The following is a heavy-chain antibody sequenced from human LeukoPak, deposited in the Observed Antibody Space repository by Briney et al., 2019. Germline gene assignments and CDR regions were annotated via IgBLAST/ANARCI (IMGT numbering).Heavy chain of an antibody. Sequence: PGGSLRLSCAASGFTFSSYGMHWIRQPPGKGLEWIGEITPSGSTNYSPSLKSRVSISIDASKKKLSLRLTSVTAADSAVYYCASSFYYDSRDYWGQGTLVTVSS. CDR2: ITPSGST. V-gene: IGHV4-34*01. CDR3: ASSFYYDSRDY. CDR1: GFTFSSYG. J-gene: IGHJ4*02. D-gene: IGHD3-22*01.